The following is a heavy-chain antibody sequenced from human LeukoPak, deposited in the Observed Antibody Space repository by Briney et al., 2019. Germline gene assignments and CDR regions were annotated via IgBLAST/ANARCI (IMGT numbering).Heavy chain of an antibody. CDR3: ARESIAVAGAPFDY. J-gene: IGHJ4*02. D-gene: IGHD6-19*01. V-gene: IGHV3-48*03. CDR1: GFTFSSYE. CDR2: ISSGSTI. Sequence: GGSLRLSCAASGFTFSSYEMNWVRQAPGKWLEWVSYISSGSTIYDADSVKGRFTISRDNAKNSLYLQMNSLRAEDTAVYYCARESIAVAGAPFDYWGQGTLVTVSS.